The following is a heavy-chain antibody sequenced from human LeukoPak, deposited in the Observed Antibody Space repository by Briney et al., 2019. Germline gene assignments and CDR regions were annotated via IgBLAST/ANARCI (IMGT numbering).Heavy chain of an antibody. D-gene: IGHD3-3*01. CDR3: ARRVNGQLRFLEWLPDY. Sequence: PSETLSLTCTVSGGSISSSSYYWGWIRQPPGKGLEWIGCIYYSGSTYYHPSLKSRVTISVDTSKNQFSLKLSSVTAADTAVYYCARRVNGQLRFLEWLPDYWGQGTLVTVSS. V-gene: IGHV4-39*01. J-gene: IGHJ4*02. CDR2: IYYSGST. CDR1: GGSISSSSYY.